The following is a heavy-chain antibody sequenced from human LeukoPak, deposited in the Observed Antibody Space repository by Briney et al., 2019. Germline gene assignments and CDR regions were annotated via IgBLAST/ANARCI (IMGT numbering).Heavy chain of an antibody. D-gene: IGHD6-19*01. CDR1: GYTFTGYY. V-gene: IGHV1-2*02. J-gene: IGHJ4*02. CDR2: INPNSGGT. Sequence: ASVQVSCEASGYTFTGYYMHWVRQAPAQGLEWMGWINPNSGGTKYAQKIQGRVTMTRDTSISTAYMELSRLRSDDTAVYYCARAIAVAEDYWGQGTLVTVSS. CDR3: ARAIAVAEDY.